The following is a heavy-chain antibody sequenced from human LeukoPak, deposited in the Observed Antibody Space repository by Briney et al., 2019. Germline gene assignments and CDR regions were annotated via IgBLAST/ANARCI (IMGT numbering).Heavy chain of an antibody. CDR2: IYYSGSS. CDR3: ARSGYSNFDY. V-gene: IGHV4-59*08. D-gene: IGHD3-3*01. Sequence: SETLSLTCNVSGGSISGYHWSWIRQPPGKGLEWLGYIYYSGSSNYNPSLKSRVTISVDTSKNQFSLRLSSVTAADTAVYYCARSGYSNFDYWGQGTLVTVSS. J-gene: IGHJ4*02. CDR1: GGSISGYH.